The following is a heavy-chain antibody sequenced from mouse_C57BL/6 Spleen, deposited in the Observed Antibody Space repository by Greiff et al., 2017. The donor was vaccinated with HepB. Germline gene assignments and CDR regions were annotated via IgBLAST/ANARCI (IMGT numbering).Heavy chain of an antibody. CDR3: TRGIGYYPYFDY. J-gene: IGHJ2*01. V-gene: IGHV1-15*01. CDR2: IDPETGGT. Sequence: QVHVKQSGAELVRPGASVTLSCKASGYTFTDYEMHWVKQTPVHGLEWIGAIDPETGGTAYNQKFKGKAILTADKSSSTAYMELRSLTSEDSAVYYCTRGIGYYPYFDYWGQGTTLTVSS. D-gene: IGHD2-3*01. CDR1: GYTFTDYE.